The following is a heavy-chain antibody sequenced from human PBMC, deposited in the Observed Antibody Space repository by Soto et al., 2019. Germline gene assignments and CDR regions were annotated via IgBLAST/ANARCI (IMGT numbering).Heavy chain of an antibody. Sequence: GSSLKISCKGSGYSCTSYWIGGVSQMPVKDLELMVIIYPGDSDTRYSPSFQGQVTISADKSISTAYLQWSSLKASDTAMYYCARLNCSSTSCYPYYYYGMDVWGQGTTVTVSS. CDR2: IYPGDSDT. CDR3: ARLNCSSTSCYPYYYYGMDV. J-gene: IGHJ6*02. D-gene: IGHD2-2*01. V-gene: IGHV5-51*01. CDR1: GYSCTSYW.